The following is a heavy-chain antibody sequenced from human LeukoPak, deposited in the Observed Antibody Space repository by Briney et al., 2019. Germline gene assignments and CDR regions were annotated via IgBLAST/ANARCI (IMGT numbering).Heavy chain of an antibody. CDR2: IYDSGST. CDR1: GYSISGGYY. D-gene: IGHD1-26*01. Sequence: SETLSLTCAVSGYSISGGYYWGWIRQPPGKGLEWTGSIYDSGSTYYNPSLKSRVTISVDTSKNQFSLKLSSVTAADTAVYYCAILRGSLFRGNYYYYYYTDVWGKGTTVTVSS. V-gene: IGHV4-38-2*01. J-gene: IGHJ6*03. CDR3: AILRGSLFRGNYYYYYYTDV.